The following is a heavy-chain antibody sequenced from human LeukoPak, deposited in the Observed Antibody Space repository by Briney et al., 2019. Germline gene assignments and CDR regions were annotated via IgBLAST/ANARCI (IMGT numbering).Heavy chain of an antibody. CDR2: IYYSGST. J-gene: IGHJ6*02. CDR1: GGSISSYY. CDR3: AGAPGGSGWYPNYYYYGMDV. Sequence: KSSETLSLTCTVSGGSISSYYWSWIRQPPGKGLEWIGYIYYSGSTNYNPSLKSRVTISVDTSKNQFSLKLSSVTAADTAVYYCAGAPGGSGWYPNYYYYGMDVWDQGTTVTVSS. D-gene: IGHD6-19*01. V-gene: IGHV4-59*08.